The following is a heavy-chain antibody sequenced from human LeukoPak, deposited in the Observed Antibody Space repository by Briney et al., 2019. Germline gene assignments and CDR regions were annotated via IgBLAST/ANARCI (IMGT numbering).Heavy chain of an antibody. CDR2: IYYSGSA. Sequence: PSETLSLTCIVSGDSISTYYWSWIRQSPGKGLEWIGNIYYSGSANYNPSLKSRVTISVDTSKNQFSLKLSSVTAADAAVYYCARGPGSGTYWAFDYWGQGTLVTVSS. D-gene: IGHD1-26*01. J-gene: IGHJ4*02. V-gene: IGHV4-59*01. CDR3: ARGPGSGTYWAFDY. CDR1: GDSISTYY.